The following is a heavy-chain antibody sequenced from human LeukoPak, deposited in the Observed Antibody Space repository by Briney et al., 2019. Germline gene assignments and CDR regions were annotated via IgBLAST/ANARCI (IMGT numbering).Heavy chain of an antibody. CDR3: VKRRGGVTTYFDY. J-gene: IGHJ4*02. CDR1: AFTFSSYA. D-gene: IGHD3-16*01. CDR2: ISYDGSNK. Sequence: GRSLRLSCAASAFTFSSYAMHWGRQAPGKGLEGVAVISYDGSNKYYADSVRGRFTITRDNSKNTLYLQMSSLRAEDTAVYYCVKRRGGVTTYFDYWGQGTLVTVSS. V-gene: IGHV3-30*14.